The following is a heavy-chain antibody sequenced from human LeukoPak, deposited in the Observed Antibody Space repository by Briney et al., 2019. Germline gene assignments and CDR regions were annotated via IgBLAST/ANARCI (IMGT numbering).Heavy chain of an antibody. CDR1: GGSISSGGYY. V-gene: IGHV4-31*03. J-gene: IGHJ5*02. CDR2: IYYSGST. Sequence: SETLSLTCTVSGGSISSGGYYWSWLRQHPGTGLEWLGYIYYSGSTYYNPSLKSRVTISVDTSKKQFSLKLSSVTAADTAVYYCARGPYYYDSSGYHNWFDPWGQGTLVTVSS. CDR3: ARGPYYYDSSGYHNWFDP. D-gene: IGHD3-22*01.